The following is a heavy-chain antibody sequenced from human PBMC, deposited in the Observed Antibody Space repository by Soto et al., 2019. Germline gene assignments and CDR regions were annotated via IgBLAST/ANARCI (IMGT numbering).Heavy chain of an antibody. D-gene: IGHD3-22*01. Sequence: GGSLRLSCAASGFTFDDYAMHWVRQAPGKGLEWVSGISWNSGNIGYADSVKGRFTISRDNAKNSLFLQLDSLRAEDTAVYFCVRARSTDSRPDYWGQGTLVTVSS. CDR2: ISWNSGNI. J-gene: IGHJ4*02. CDR3: VRARSTDSRPDY. CDR1: GFTFDDYA. V-gene: IGHV3-9*01.